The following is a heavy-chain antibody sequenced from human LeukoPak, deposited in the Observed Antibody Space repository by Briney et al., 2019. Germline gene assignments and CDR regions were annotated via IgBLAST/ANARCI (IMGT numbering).Heavy chain of an antibody. CDR1: GYSFTSYW. V-gene: IGHV5-51*01. CDR2: IYPGDSDT. CDR3: ARQLGSDRHGRRWYYDSSGYSPYYFDY. Sequence: GESLKISCKGSGYSFTSYWIGWVRQMPGKGLEWMGIIYPGDSDTRYSPSFQGQVTISADKSISTAYLQWSSLKASDTAMYYCARQLGSDRHGRRWYYDSSGYSPYYFDYWGQGTLVTVSS. J-gene: IGHJ4*02. D-gene: IGHD3-22*01.